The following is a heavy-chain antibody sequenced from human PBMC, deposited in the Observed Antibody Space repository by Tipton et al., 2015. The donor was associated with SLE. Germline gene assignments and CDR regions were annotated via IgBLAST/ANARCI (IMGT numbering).Heavy chain of an antibody. CDR3: ARAPLYGSSDAFDI. CDR1: GFNLGTFW. V-gene: IGHV3-7*01. Sequence: SLRLSCVAFGFNLGTFWMGWVRQAPGKGLEWVANIKQDGGEKYYMDSVKGRVTVSRDNAKNTLYLQMVSLRVEDTAVYYCARAPLYGSSDAFDIWGQGTMVTVSS. J-gene: IGHJ3*02. D-gene: IGHD3-10*01. CDR2: IKQDGGEK.